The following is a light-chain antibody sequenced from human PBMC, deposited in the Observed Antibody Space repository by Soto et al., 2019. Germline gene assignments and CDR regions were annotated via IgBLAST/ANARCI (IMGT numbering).Light chain of an antibody. CDR3: QHYNSYSEA. CDR2: KAS. Sequence: IQMTEYTSTLSGSVGDRVTITFRASQTMSRWLAWYQQKPGKAPKLLIYKASNLKSGVPSRFSGSGSGTEFTLTISSLQPDDFATYYCQHYNSYSEAFGQGTKVDIK. J-gene: IGKJ1*01. CDR1: QTMSRW. V-gene: IGKV1-5*03.